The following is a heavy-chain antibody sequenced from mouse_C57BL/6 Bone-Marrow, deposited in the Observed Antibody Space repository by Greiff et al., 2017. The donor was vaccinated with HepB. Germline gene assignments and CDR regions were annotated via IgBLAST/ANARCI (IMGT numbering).Heavy chain of an antibody. CDR1: GYTFTSYW. D-gene: IGHD1-1*01. J-gene: IGHJ3*01. CDR3: ARDGSRAY. V-gene: IGHV1-69*01. Sequence: QVQLQQSGAELVMPGASVKLSCKASGYTFTSYWMHWVKQRPGQGLEWIGEIDPSDSYTNYNQKFKGKSTLTVDKSSSTAYMQLSSLTSEDSAVYYCARDGSRAYWGQGTLVTVSA. CDR2: IDPSDSYT.